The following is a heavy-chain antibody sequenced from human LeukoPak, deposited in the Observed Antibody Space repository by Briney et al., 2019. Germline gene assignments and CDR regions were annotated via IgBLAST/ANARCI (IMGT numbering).Heavy chain of an antibody. V-gene: IGHV1-69*13. CDR2: IIPIFGTA. CDR1: GGTFSRYA. CDR3: ARAYSGYDFFDY. J-gene: IGHJ4*02. D-gene: IGHD5-12*01. Sequence: ASVKVSCKASGGTFSRYAISWVRQAPGQGLEWMGGIIPIFGTANYAQKFQGRVTITADESTSTAYMEVSSLRSEDTAVYYCARAYSGYDFFDYWGQGILVTVPS.